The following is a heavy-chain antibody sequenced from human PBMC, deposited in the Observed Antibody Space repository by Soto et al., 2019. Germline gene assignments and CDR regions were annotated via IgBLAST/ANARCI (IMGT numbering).Heavy chain of an antibody. D-gene: IGHD3-22*01. Sequence: PVGSLRLSCAASGFTFSSYAMSWVRQAPGKGLEWVSAISGSGGSTYYADSVKGRFTISRDNSKNTLYLQMNSLRAEDTAVYYCAKVITMIVVVTPDAFDIWGQGTMVTVSS. J-gene: IGHJ3*02. CDR1: GFTFSSYA. CDR2: ISGSGGST. V-gene: IGHV3-23*01. CDR3: AKVITMIVVVTPDAFDI.